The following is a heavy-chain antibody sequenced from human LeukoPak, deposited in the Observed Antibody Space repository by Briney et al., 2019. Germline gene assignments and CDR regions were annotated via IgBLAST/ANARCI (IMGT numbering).Heavy chain of an antibody. CDR2: ISGYDGNA. J-gene: IGHJ4*02. CDR3: ARDQWEPHFDY. Sequence: ASVKVSCKTSGYRFSSYGISWVRQAPGQGLEWMGRISGYDGNAEYIQKFQGTVTMTTDTSTSTAHMELRSLTSDNTAVYYCARDQWEPHFDYWGQGTLVIVSS. V-gene: IGHV1-18*01. CDR1: GYRFSSYG. D-gene: IGHD1-26*01.